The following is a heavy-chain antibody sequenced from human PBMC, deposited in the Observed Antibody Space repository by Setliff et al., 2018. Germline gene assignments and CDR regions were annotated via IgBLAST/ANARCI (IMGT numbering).Heavy chain of an antibody. J-gene: IGHJ4*02. Sequence: ASVKVSCKASGYTFTSYGFSWVRQAPGQGLEWMGWISVYNGKTKYAQKFQGRVTMTTDTSTSTAYMELRSLRSDDTAVYYCARASFGWLPPLRADFDYWGRGTLVTVSS. CDR3: ARASFGWLPPLRADFDY. CDR1: GYTFTSYG. D-gene: IGHD3-9*01. V-gene: IGHV1-18*01. CDR2: ISVYNGKT.